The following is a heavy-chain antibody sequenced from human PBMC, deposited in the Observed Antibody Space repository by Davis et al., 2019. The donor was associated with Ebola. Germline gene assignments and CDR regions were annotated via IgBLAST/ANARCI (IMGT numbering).Heavy chain of an antibody. V-gene: IGHV3-64*01. CDR1: GFTFSTYA. Sequence: GESLKISCAASGFTFSTYAMHWVRQAPGKGLEYLSAISSDGRTIYYANSVKGRFTISRDNSKNTLYLQMGSLRPEDMAVYYCAREYRSGWYYFDYWGQGTLVTVSS. CDR2: ISSDGRTI. J-gene: IGHJ4*02. D-gene: IGHD6-19*01. CDR3: AREYRSGWYYFDY.